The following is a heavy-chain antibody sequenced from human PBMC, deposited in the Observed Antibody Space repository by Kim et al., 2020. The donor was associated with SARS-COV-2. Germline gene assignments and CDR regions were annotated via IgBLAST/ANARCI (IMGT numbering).Heavy chain of an antibody. CDR1: GFTFSSYW. CDR3: ARDWTHYDILTGYYSYYGMDV. Sequence: GGSLRLSCAASGFTFSSYWMHWVRQAPGKGLVWVSRINSDGSSTSYADSVKGRFTISRDNAKNTLYLQMNSLRAEDTAVYYCARDWTHYDILTGYYSYYGMDVWGQGTTVTVSS. V-gene: IGHV3-74*01. CDR2: INSDGSST. D-gene: IGHD3-9*01. J-gene: IGHJ6*02.